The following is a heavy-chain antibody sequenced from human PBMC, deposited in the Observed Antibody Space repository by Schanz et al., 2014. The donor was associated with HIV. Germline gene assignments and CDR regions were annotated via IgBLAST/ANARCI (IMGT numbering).Heavy chain of an antibody. CDR2: ISGSGGST. J-gene: IGHJ4*02. CDR3: ANEEVPNDY. CDR1: GFTFSSYA. V-gene: IGHV3-23*01. Sequence: EVQLLDSGGGLVQPGGSLRLSCAASGFTFSSYAMSWVRQTPGKGLEWVSTISGSGGSTYYVDSVKGRFTISRDNSKNTLYLQMNSLRVEDTAVYYCANEEVPNDYWGQGTLVTVSS.